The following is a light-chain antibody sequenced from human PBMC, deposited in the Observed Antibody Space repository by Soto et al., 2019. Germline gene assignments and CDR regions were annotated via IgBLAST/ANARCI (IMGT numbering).Light chain of an antibody. CDR1: QSLTNSS. J-gene: IGKJ5*01. CDR3: QQYGTSEII. V-gene: IGKV3-20*01. CDR2: DTS. Sequence: EFVSTHAPCTLSLSPGEIATLSCTASQSLTNSSMDWYQQKPGQAHRLRSDDTSSRASGIPDRGSGRVSGTDFTRTISRLETEDCAVFYCQQYGTSEIIFGQGTRLEIK.